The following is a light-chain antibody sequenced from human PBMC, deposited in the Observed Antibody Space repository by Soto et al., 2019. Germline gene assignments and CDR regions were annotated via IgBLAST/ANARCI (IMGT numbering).Light chain of an antibody. CDR3: QQRSNWHT. CDR1: QSVSSY. V-gene: IGKV3-11*01. CDR2: DAS. J-gene: IGKJ2*01. Sequence: EIVLTQSPATLSLSPGERATLSCRASQSVSSYLAWYQQKPGQAPRLLIYDASNRATGIPARFSGSGSGTAFTLTISSLEPEDCAVYYCQQRSNWHTFGQGTKLEIK.